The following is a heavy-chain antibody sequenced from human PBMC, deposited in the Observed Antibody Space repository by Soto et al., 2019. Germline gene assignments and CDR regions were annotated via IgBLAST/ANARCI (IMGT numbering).Heavy chain of an antibody. CDR2: IWYDGSNK. CDR3: ARDGGLGYQHYGMDV. Sequence: QVQMVESGGGVVQPGRSLRLSCAASGFTFSSYGMHWVRQAPGKGLEWVAVIWYDGSNKYYADSVKGRFTISRDNSENSLYLQMNSLRAEDTAVYYCARDGGLGYQHYGMDVWGQGTTVTVSS. V-gene: IGHV3-33*01. CDR1: GFTFSSYG. D-gene: IGHD2-2*01. J-gene: IGHJ6*02.